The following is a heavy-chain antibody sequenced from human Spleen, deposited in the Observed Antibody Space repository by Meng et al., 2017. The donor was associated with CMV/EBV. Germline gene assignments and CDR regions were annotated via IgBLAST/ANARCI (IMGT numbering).Heavy chain of an antibody. D-gene: IGHD2-2*01. CDR2: IYPGDSDT. J-gene: IGHJ3*02. CDR3: ARGMTSTRGFDI. V-gene: IGHV5-51*01. CDR1: GYSFTSYW. Sequence: GGSLRLSCKGSGYSFTSYWIGWVRQMPGKGLEWMGIIYPGDSDTRYSPSFQGQVTISADKSISTAYLQRSSLKASDTAMYHCARGMTSTRGFDIWGQGTMVTVSS.